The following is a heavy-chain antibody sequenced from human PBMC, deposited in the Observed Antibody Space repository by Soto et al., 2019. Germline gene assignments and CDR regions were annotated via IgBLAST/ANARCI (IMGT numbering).Heavy chain of an antibody. J-gene: IGHJ1*01. V-gene: IGHV3-11*01. CDR2: ISRSGSTI. Sequence: QVQLVESGGGLVKPGGSLRLSCAASGFTFSDYYMSWIRQAPGKGLEGVSYISRSGSTIYYADSVKGRFTISRDNAKNSLYLQMNSLRAEDTAVYYCVRDRQWLVAEYFQHWGQGTLVTVSS. D-gene: IGHD6-19*01. CDR3: VRDRQWLVAEYFQH. CDR1: GFTFSDYY.